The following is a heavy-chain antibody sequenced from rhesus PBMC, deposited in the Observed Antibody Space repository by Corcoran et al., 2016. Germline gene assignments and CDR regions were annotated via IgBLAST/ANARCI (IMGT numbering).Heavy chain of an antibody. D-gene: IGHD1-38*01. CDR1: GYRFTSYW. CDR3: AKRASPTYWYFDI. J-gene: IGHJ2*01. CDR2: IEPSDSHT. Sequence: EVQLVQSGAAVKRPGESLKISWKTSGYRFTSYWVIWLRQLLVHGLAWMGAIEPSDSHTKYSPSFQGQVTISADRSTSTASLQWSSLKASDSATYYCAKRASPTYWYFDIWGPGTPITISS. V-gene: IGHV5-2*01.